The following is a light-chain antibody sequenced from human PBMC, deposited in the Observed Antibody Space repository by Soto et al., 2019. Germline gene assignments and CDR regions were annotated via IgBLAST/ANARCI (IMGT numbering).Light chain of an antibody. CDR1: QSVSSSY. CDR2: DTS. Sequence: MVWTQSPGTLALSRGERATLSCRASQSVSSSYLAWYQQKPGQAPKLLISDTSNRATGIPARFSGSGSGTDFTLTISSLEPEDFAVYYCQQRNSWPLTFGGGTKVDIK. V-gene: IGKV3D-20*02. J-gene: IGKJ4*01. CDR3: QQRNSWPLT.